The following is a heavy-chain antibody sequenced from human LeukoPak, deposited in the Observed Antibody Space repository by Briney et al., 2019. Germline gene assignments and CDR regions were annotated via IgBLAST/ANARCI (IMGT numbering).Heavy chain of an antibody. V-gene: IGHV3-23*01. CDR2: ISGSGGST. J-gene: IGHJ6*03. CDR3: AKVVHSVIAVAGTKALGGYMDV. D-gene: IGHD6-19*01. CDR1: GFTFSSYA. Sequence: PGGSLRLSCAASGFTFSSYAMSWVRQAPGKGLEWVSAISGSGGSTYYADSVKGRFTISRDNSKNTLYLQMNSLRAEDTAVYYCAKVVHSVIAVAGTKALGGYMDVWGKGTTVTVSS.